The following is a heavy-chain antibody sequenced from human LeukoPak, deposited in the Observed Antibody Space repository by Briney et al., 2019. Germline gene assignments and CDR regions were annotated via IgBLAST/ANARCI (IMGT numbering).Heavy chain of an antibody. CDR2: ISYDGSNK. J-gene: IGHJ4*02. D-gene: IGHD2-21*02. Sequence: PGRSLRLSCAASGFTFSSYGMHWVRQAPGKGLEWVAVISYDGSNKYCADSVKGRFTISRDNSKNTLYLQMNSLRAEDTAVYYCAKVLVTAISPFDYWGQGTLVTVSS. CDR1: GFTFSSYG. V-gene: IGHV3-30*18. CDR3: AKVLVTAISPFDY.